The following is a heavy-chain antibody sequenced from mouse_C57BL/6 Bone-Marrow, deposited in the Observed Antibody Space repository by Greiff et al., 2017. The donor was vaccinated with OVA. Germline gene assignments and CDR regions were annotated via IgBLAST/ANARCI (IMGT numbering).Heavy chain of an antibody. V-gene: IGHV1-4*01. J-gene: IGHJ2*01. CDR1: GYTFTSYT. D-gene: IGHD1-3*01. CDR3: AREWDEGPFDY. Sequence: QVQLKESGAELARPGASVKMSCKASGYTFTSYTMHWVKQRPGQGLEWIGYINPSSGYTKYNQKFKDKATLTADKSSSTAYMQLSSLTSEDSAVYYCAREWDEGPFDYWGQGTTLTVSS. CDR2: INPSSGYT.